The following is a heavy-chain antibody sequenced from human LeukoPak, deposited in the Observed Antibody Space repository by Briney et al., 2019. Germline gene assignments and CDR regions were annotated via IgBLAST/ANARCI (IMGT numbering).Heavy chain of an antibody. CDR1: GGSISSYY. Sequence: SETLSLTCTVSGGSISSYYWSWIRQPPGKGLEWIGYIYYSGSTNYNPSLKSRVTISVDTSKSQFSLNLMYVTAADTAVYYCTRDTGTTGEVKFDPWGQGTLATVSS. D-gene: IGHD4-17*01. V-gene: IGHV4-59*12. CDR3: TRDTGTTGEVKFDP. J-gene: IGHJ5*02. CDR2: IYYSGST.